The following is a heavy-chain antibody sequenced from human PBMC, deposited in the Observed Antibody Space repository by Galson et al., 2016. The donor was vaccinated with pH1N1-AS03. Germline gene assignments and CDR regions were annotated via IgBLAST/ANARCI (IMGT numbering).Heavy chain of an antibody. J-gene: IGHJ6*02. CDR1: GYIFTGFY. Sequence: ASGYIFTGFYVHWVRQAPGQGLEWMGWINPNNGVTNYARKFQAWVTMTGDTSISTAYMELSNLRSEDTGVYYCAREGRFLDWDNYAMDVWGQGTTVTVSS. CDR2: INPNNGVT. CDR3: AREGRFLDWDNYAMDV. D-gene: IGHD3/OR15-3a*01. V-gene: IGHV1-2*04.